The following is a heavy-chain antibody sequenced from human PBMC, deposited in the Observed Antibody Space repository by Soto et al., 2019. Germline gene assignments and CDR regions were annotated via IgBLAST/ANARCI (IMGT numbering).Heavy chain of an antibody. J-gene: IGHJ4*02. CDR1: GGTFSPYP. CDR3: TRDWEITVSTWSFGGF. D-gene: IGHD3-10*01. CDR2: IIPFHGVT. Sequence: QVQLVQSGAEVQKPGSSVKVSCKASGGTFSPYPINWVRQAPGQGLEWMGRIIPFHGVTNYAQKFQARVTITADKSTSTAYIELSGLRFEDTAMYYCTRDWEITVSTWSFGGFWGRGTLVTVSS. V-gene: IGHV1-69*04.